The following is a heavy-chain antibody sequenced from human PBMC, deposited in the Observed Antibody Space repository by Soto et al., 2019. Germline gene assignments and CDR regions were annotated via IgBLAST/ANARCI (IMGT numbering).Heavy chain of an antibody. Sequence: GESLKISCNASGYAFTNYWISWVRQKPGQGLEWMGRIDPSDSRTKYSPPFDGHVTISIDKSISAAFLQWSSLRASDTAVYYCARRRGYSYDFDYWGQGTLVTVSS. CDR1: GYAFTNYW. CDR2: IDPSDSRT. J-gene: IGHJ4*02. CDR3: ARRRGYSYDFDY. D-gene: IGHD5-18*01. V-gene: IGHV5-10-1*01.